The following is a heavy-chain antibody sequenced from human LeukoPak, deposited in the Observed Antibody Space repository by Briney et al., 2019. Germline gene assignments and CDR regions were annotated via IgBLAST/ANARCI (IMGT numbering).Heavy chain of an antibody. CDR1: GFTFSSYS. CDR3: AKDDGGSYYIYYYYMDV. V-gene: IGHV3-21*04. J-gene: IGHJ6*03. D-gene: IGHD1-26*01. CDR2: ISSSSSYI. Sequence: GGSLRLSCAASGFTFSSYSMNWVRQAPGKGLEWVSSISSSSSYIYYADSVKGRFTISRDNSKNTLYLQMNSLRAEDTAVYYCAKDDGGSYYIYYYYMDVWGKGTTVTISS.